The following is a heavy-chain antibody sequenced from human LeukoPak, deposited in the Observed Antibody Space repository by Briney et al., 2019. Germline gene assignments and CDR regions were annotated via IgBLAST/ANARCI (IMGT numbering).Heavy chain of an antibody. V-gene: IGHV4-59*01. J-gene: IGHJ5*02. CDR3: ARHYAWNWFDP. Sequence: SETLSLTCTVSGGSISSYYWSWIRQPPGKGLEWIGYIYYSGSTNYNPSLKSRVTTSVDTSKNQFSLKLSSVTAADTAVYYCARHYAWNWFDPWGQGTLVTVSS. CDR2: IYYSGST. CDR1: GGSISSYY. D-gene: IGHD3-16*01.